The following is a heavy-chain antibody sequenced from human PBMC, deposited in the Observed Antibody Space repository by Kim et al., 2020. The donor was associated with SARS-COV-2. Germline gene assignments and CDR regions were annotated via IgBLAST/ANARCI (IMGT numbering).Heavy chain of an antibody. Sequence: GGSLRLSCEASGFRFSDYYMSWIRQAPGKGLEWVAYINGDGSSMKCADSVNGRFSISRDNANKSLSLQMNSLTPEDTAVYYCVRELSNWGQGTLVTVS. CDR2: INGDGSSM. D-gene: IGHD6-6*01. V-gene: IGHV3-11*01. J-gene: IGHJ4*02. CDR1: GFRFSDYY. CDR3: VRELSN.